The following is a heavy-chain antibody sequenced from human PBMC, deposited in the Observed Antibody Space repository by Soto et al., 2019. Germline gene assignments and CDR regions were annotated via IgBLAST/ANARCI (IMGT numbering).Heavy chain of an antibody. Sequence: QVQLQESGPGLVKPSQTLSLTCTVSGGSISSGGYYWNWIRQHPGKGLEWIGYIYYIGSTYYNPSLKSRFTISLGTSKNQFSLRLSSVTAADTAVYYCARSVFPWGQGTLVTVSS. CDR3: ARSVFP. J-gene: IGHJ5*02. CDR2: IYYIGST. CDR1: GGSISSGGYY. V-gene: IGHV4-31*03.